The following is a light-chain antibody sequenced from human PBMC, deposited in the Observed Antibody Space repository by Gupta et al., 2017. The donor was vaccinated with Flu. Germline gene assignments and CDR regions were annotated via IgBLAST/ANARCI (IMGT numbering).Light chain of an antibody. V-gene: IGLV2-14*01. CDR1: SSDVGGYNY. CDR2: EVS. Sequence: SALTQPVSVSGSPGQSITISCTGTSSDVGGYNYVSWYQQHPGKAPKLMIYEVSNRPSGVSNRFSGSKSGNTASLIISGLQAEDEADYYCSSYTSSSTLVFGTGTKVTVL. J-gene: IGLJ1*01. CDR3: SSYTSSSTLV.